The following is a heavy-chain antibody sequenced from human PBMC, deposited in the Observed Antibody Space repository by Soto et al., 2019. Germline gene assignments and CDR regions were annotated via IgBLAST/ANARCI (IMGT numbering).Heavy chain of an antibody. CDR1: GFSLSSDG. J-gene: IGHJ5*02. D-gene: IGHD2-2*01. CDR3: TRSEVPAAMGGWFDT. V-gene: IGHV1-18*01. CDR2: ISPYNDNT. Sequence: QVQLVQSGAEIKKPGASVKVSCKASGFSLSSDGINWVRQAPGQGLEWVGWISPYNDNTNYAQNLQDRVTLTTDTYPSTAYMELRSLRSDDTAVYYCTRSEVPAAMGGWFDTWGQGTLVTVSS.